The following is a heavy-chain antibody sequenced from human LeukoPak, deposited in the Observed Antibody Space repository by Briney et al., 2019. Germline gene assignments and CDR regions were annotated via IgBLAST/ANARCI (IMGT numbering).Heavy chain of an antibody. Sequence: PSETLSLTCAVSGGSISSGGYSWSWIRQPPGKGLEWIGYIYHSGSTYYNPSLKSRVTISVDRSKNQFSLKLSSVTAADTAVYYCAREQSGSGSYYDNWFDPWGQGTLVTVSS. V-gene: IGHV4-30-2*01. CDR3: AREQSGSGSYYDNWFDP. CDR2: IYHSGST. J-gene: IGHJ5*02. D-gene: IGHD3-10*01. CDR1: GGSISSGGYS.